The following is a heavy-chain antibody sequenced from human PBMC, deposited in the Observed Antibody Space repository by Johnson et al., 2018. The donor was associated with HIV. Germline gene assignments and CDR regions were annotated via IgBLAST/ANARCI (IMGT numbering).Heavy chain of an antibody. Sequence: VQLVESGGGLVQPGGSLRLSCAASGFSVSSYYMSWVRQAPGKGLEWVSGIDWNGGRQTYVDSVKGRFTISRDNAKKSLYLQMSSLTAEDTAMYYCARVKQWLIRGGTDAFDIWVPGTMVVVSS. D-gene: IGHD6-19*01. CDR1: GFSVSSYY. CDR3: ARVKQWLIRGGTDAFDI. CDR2: IDWNGGRQ. V-gene: IGHV3-20*04. J-gene: IGHJ3*02.